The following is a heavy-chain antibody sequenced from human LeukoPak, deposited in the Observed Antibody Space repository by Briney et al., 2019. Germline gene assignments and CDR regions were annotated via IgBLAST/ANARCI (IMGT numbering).Heavy chain of an antibody. D-gene: IGHD3-22*01. Sequence: PGTSLRLSCVASGFTFSSYGMNWVRQAPGKGLEWVANIKQDGSEKKYVDSVKGRFTISRDNSKNTLCLQMNSLRAEDTAVYYCAKRWGYYDTSGGAFDIWGQGTMVTVSS. V-gene: IGHV3-7*01. CDR3: AKRWGYYDTSGGAFDI. CDR1: GFTFSSYG. CDR2: IKQDGSEK. J-gene: IGHJ3*02.